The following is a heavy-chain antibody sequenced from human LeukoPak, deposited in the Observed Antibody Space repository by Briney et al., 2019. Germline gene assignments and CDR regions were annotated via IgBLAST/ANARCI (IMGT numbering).Heavy chain of an antibody. CDR2: IIPIFGTA. Sequence: GASVKVSCKASGGTFSSYAISWVRQAPGQGLEWMGGIIPIFGTANYAQKFQGRVTITTDESTSTAYMELSSLRSEDTAVYYCARGDYEDSSSGYFDYWGQGTLVTVSS. J-gene: IGHJ4*02. CDR3: ARGDYEDSSSGYFDY. CDR1: GGTFSSYA. V-gene: IGHV1-69*05. D-gene: IGHD6-6*01.